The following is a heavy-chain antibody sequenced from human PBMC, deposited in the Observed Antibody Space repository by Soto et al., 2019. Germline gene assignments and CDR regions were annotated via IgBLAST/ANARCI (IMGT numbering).Heavy chain of an antibody. Sequence: ASVKVSCKASGYTFTSYGISRVRQAPGQGLEWMGWISAYNGNTNYAQKLQGRVTMTTDTSTSTAYMELRSLRSDDTAVYYCARDIVVVPAAMSYYYYYYMDVWGKGTTVTVSS. CDR3: ARDIVVVPAAMSYYYYYYMDV. CDR2: ISAYNGNT. V-gene: IGHV1-18*01. J-gene: IGHJ6*03. CDR1: GYTFTSYG. D-gene: IGHD2-2*01.